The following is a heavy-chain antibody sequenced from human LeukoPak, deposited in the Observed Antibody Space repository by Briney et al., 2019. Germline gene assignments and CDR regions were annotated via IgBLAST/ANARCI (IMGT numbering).Heavy chain of an antibody. D-gene: IGHD6-25*01. Sequence: GGSLRLSCAASGFTFTTYGMHWVRQAPGKGLEWVAVIWFDGNNKFYADSVKGRFTVSRDNSKNTLYLHMNSLRGEDTAVYYCAKAARLGPFHFDYWGRGTLVTVSS. CDR3: AKAARLGPFHFDY. V-gene: IGHV3-33*06. J-gene: IGHJ4*02. CDR1: GFTFTTYG. CDR2: IWFDGNNK.